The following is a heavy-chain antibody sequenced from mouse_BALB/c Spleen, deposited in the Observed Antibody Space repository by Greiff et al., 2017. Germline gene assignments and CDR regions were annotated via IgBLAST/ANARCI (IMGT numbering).Heavy chain of an antibody. J-gene: IGHJ4*01. CDR3: TRVGAAMDY. CDR1: GYTFSSYT. Sequence: EVQVQQSGAGLVKPGGSLKLSCAASGYTFSSYTMSWVRQTPGKRLEWVATISSGGSYTYYTDSVKGRFTISTDKAENTLYMQMSSLKSEDSAMSYCTRVGAAMDYWGQGTSVTVSS. V-gene: IGHV5-6-4*01. CDR2: ISSGGSYT. D-gene: IGHD3-3*01.